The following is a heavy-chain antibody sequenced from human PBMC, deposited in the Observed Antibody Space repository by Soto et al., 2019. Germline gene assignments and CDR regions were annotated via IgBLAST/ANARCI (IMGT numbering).Heavy chain of an antibody. D-gene: IGHD3-10*01. CDR1: GGSISSGGYS. CDR2: IYHSGST. V-gene: IGHV4-30-2*01. J-gene: IGHJ5*02. Sequence: SETPSLTCAVSGGSISSGGYSWSWIRQPPGKGLEWIGYIYHSGSTYYNPSLKSRVTISVDRSKNQFSLKLSSVTAADTAVYYCAREILWFGELRGWFDPWGQGTLVTVSS. CDR3: AREILWFGELRGWFDP.